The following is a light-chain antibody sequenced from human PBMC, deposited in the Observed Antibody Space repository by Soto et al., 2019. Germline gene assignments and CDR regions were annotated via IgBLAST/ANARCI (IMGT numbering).Light chain of an antibody. CDR1: QSVSSY. V-gene: IGKV3-11*01. CDR2: DAS. J-gene: IGKJ1*01. CDR3: QQRSNWPVT. Sequence: EIVLTQSPATLSLSPGERATLSCRASQSVSSYLAWYQQKPGQAPRLLVYDASNRATGIPARFSGSGSGTDFTLTISSLVPGDFAVYYCQQRSNWPVTFGQGTKVEIK.